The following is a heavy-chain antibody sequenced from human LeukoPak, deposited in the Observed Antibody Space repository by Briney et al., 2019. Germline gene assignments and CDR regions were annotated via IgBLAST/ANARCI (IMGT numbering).Heavy chain of an antibody. Sequence: ASVKVSCKASGYTFTGYYMHWVRQAPGQRLEWMGWISAYNGHTNYTQKLQGRVTMTTDTSTSTAYMELRSLRPDDTAVYYCARVEGPSIFGVVDYWGQGTLVTVSS. V-gene: IGHV1-18*04. D-gene: IGHD3-3*02. CDR1: GYTFTGYY. CDR2: ISAYNGHT. CDR3: ARVEGPSIFGVVDY. J-gene: IGHJ4*02.